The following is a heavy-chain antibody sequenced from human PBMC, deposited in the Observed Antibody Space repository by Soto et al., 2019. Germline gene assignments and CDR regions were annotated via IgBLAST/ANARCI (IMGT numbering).Heavy chain of an antibody. CDR1: GGSISSDGYY. J-gene: IGHJ3*01. D-gene: IGHD3-22*01. V-gene: IGHV4-31*01. CDR3: ARPTTLSDSFDV. CDR2: ISYSGST. Sequence: QVQLQESGPGLVKPSETLSLTCTVSGGSISSDGYYWTCIRQHPGKGLEWIGYISYSGSTYYNPSLKSLVTISEATSKNAFSLVISCVTAADTAVYYCARPTTLSDSFDVWGQGTMVTVSS.